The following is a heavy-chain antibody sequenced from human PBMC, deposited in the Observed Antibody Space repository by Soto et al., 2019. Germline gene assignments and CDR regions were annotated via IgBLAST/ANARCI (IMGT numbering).Heavy chain of an antibody. CDR2: IYYSGST. Sequence: SETLSLTCTVSGGSISSYCWSWIRQPPGKGLEWIGYIYYSGSTNYNPSLKSRVTISVDTSKNQFSLKLSSVTAADTAVYYCARRYSYALLDYWGQGTLVTVSS. J-gene: IGHJ4*02. D-gene: IGHD5-18*01. V-gene: IGHV4-59*01. CDR1: GGSISSYC. CDR3: ARRYSYALLDY.